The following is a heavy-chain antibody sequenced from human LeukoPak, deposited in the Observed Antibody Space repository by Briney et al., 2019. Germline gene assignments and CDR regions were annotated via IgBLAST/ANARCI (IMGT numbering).Heavy chain of an antibody. D-gene: IGHD5-18*01. J-gene: IGHJ6*03. V-gene: IGHV3-53*01. CDR3: ARDRGYSYGLYYYYYYMDV. CDR1: GFTVSNKY. Sequence: GGSLRLSCAASGFTVSNKYMTWVRQAPGKGLEWVSLIYSDGRTYYADSVKGRCTISRDNSKNTLYLQMNSLRAEDTAVYYCARDRGYSYGLYYYYYYMDVWGKGTTVTVSS. CDR2: IYSDGRT.